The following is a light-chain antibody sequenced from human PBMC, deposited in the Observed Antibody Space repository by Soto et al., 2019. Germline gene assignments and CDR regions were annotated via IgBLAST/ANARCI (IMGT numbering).Light chain of an antibody. CDR1: SSNIGAGYD. CDR2: GNS. V-gene: IGLV1-40*01. J-gene: IGLJ1*01. CDR3: QSYDSSLSAYV. Sequence: VLAQPPSVSGAPGQKVSISCTGSSSNIGAGYDLHWYQQLPGTAPKLLLYGNSNRPSGVPDRFSGSKSGTSASLAITGLQAEDEADYYCQSYDSSLSAYVFGTGTKVTVL.